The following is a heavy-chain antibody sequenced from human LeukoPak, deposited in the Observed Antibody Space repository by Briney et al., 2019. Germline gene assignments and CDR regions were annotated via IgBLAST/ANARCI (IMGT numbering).Heavy chain of an antibody. CDR2: IYSSGST. V-gene: IGHV4-39*01. CDR3: ATNEWSGYYFEY. CDR1: GGSISSSSYY. Sequence: PSETLSLTCTVSGGSISSSSYYWGWIRQPPGKGLEWIGSIYSSGSTYYNPFLKSRVTISVDTSKNQFSLKLSSVTAADTAVYYCATNEWSGYYFEYWGQGTLVPVSS. J-gene: IGHJ4*02. D-gene: IGHD3-3*01.